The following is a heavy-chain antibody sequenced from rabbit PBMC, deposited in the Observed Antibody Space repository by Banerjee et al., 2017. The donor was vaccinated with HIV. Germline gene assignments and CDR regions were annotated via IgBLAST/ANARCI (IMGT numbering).Heavy chain of an antibody. Sequence: QEQLEESGGDLVKPEGSLTLTCTASGFSFSNKYVICWVRQAPGKGLEWIGCINTGSGSAVYASWAKGRFTISKTSSTTVTLQMTSLTAADTATYWCARAANNIGYSSGLWGPGTLVTVS. J-gene: IGHJ4*01. CDR3: ARAANNIGYSSGL. CDR1: GFSFSNKYV. V-gene: IGHV1S45*01. CDR2: INTGSGSA. D-gene: IGHD1-1*01.